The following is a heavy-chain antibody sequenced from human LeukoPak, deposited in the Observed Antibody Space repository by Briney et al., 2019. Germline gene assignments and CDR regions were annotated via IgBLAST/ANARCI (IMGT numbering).Heavy chain of an antibody. Sequence: GRSLRLSCAASRFTFDDHGMHWVRQAPGKGLEWVSGISWSSGIIGYADSVKGRFTISRDNAKNSLFLQMNSLRAEDTAVYYCARLPAYCSSTSCYYDYWGQGTLVTVSS. CDR2: ISWSSGII. CDR1: RFTFDDHG. CDR3: ARLPAYCSSTSCYYDY. D-gene: IGHD2-2*01. V-gene: IGHV3-9*01. J-gene: IGHJ4*02.